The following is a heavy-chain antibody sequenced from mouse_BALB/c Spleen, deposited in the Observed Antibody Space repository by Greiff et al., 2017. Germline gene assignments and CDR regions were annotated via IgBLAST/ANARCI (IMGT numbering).Heavy chain of an antibody. CDR2: INSNGGST. CDR1: GFTFSSYG. J-gene: IGHJ2*01. CDR3: AKHYYASPFDY. V-gene: IGHV5-6-3*01. D-gene: IGHD1-2*01. Sequence: EVQLVESGGGLVQPGGSLKLSCAASGFTFSSYGMSWVRQTPDKRLELVATINSNGGSTYYPDSVKGRVTISRDNAKNTLYLHMSSLKSEDTAMYYCAKHYYASPFDYWGQGTTLTVSS.